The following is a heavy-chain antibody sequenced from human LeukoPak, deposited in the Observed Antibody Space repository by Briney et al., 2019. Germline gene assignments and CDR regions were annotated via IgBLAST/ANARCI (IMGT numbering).Heavy chain of an antibody. CDR3: ARKFTMVRGVSRWFDP. CDR1: GYTFTSYD. CDR2: MNPNSGDT. J-gene: IGHJ5*02. D-gene: IGHD3-10*01. V-gene: IGHV1-8*01. Sequence: ASVKVSCKPSGYTFTSYDINWVRQATGQGLEWMGWMNPNSGDTVYAQKFQGRVTMTRNTSITTAYMELGSLRSEDTAVYYCARKFTMVRGVSRWFDPWGQGTLVTVSS.